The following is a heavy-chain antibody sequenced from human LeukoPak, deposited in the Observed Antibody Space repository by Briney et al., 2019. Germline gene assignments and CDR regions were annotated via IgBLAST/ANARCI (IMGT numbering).Heavy chain of an antibody. D-gene: IGHD3-10*01. J-gene: IGHJ6*03. CDR2: ISGSGGST. V-gene: IGHV3-23*01. Sequence: GGSLRLSCAASGFTFDSYGMSWVRQAPGKGLEWVSAISGSGGSTYYADSVKGRFTISRDNSKNTLYLQMNSLRAEDTAVYYCAKIMVRGVMFYYYYYMDVWGKGTTVTISS. CDR1: GFTFDSYG. CDR3: AKIMVRGVMFYYYYYMDV.